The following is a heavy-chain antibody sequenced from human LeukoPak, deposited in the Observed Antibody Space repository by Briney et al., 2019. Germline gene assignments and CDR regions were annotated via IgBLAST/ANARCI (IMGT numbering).Heavy chain of an antibody. D-gene: IGHD3-10*01. J-gene: IGHJ4*02. Sequence: PGGSLRLSCTASGFTFGEYAVSWFRQAPGTGLEWVSRINGDGTSTKYADSVKGRFTNSRDNAKNTLYLYMNSLRAEDTAVYYCSRKPIYKNWYYHLLAYWGQGTVVTVSS. CDR2: INGDGTST. CDR1: GFTFGEYA. CDR3: SRKPIYKNWYYHLLAY. V-gene: IGHV3-74*03.